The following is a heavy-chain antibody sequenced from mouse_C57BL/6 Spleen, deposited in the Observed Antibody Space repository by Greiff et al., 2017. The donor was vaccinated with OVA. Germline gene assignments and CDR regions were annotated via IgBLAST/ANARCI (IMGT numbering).Heavy chain of an antibody. D-gene: IGHD1-1*01. Sequence: QVQLQQPGAELVKPGASVKMSCTASGYTFTSYWITWVKQRPGQGLEWIGDIYPGSGSTNYNEKFKSKATLTGDTSSSTAYMQLSSLTSEDSAVYYCAKIYYYGSSYDWYFEVWGTGTTVTVSS. V-gene: IGHV1-55*01. CDR3: AKIYYYGSSYDWYFEV. CDR2: IYPGSGST. CDR1: GYTFTSYW. J-gene: IGHJ1*03.